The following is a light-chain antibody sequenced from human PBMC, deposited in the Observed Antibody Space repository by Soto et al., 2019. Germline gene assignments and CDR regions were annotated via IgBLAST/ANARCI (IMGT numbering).Light chain of an antibody. J-gene: IGKJ4*01. V-gene: IGKV1-5*01. CDR3: QQTRDFPHT. CDR1: RSITTW. Sequence: DIKMTQSPATLSVSVGDRVTITCRASRSITTWLAWYQQKPGKAPKLLIYDASSLENGVPPRFSGTYSGTDFSLTISDLQPGDSAIYFCQQTRDFPHTFGGGTKVDIK. CDR2: DAS.